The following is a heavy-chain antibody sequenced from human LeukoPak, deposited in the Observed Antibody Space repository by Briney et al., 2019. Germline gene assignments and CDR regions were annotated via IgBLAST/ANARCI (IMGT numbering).Heavy chain of an antibody. J-gene: IGHJ4*02. D-gene: IGHD3-22*01. V-gene: IGHV1-18*01. CDR2: ISAYNGNT. Sequence: EASVNVSCKASGYTFTSYGISWVRQAPGQGLGWMGWISAYNGNTNYAQKLQGRVTMTTDTSTSTAYMELRSLRSDDTAVYYCASRDYYDSSGYYYNWGQGTLVTVSS. CDR1: GYTFTSYG. CDR3: ASRDYYDSSGYYYN.